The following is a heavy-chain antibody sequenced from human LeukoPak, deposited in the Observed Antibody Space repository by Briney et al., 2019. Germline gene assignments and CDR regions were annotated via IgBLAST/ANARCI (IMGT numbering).Heavy chain of an antibody. CDR2: IRSKAYGGTT. CDR3: TRSGSYYYYYYMDV. D-gene: IGHD1-26*01. V-gene: IGHV3-49*04. J-gene: IGHJ6*03. CDR1: GFTFGDYA. Sequence: GSLRLSCTASGFTFGDYAMSWVRQAPGKGLEWVGFIRSKAYGGTTEYAASVKGRFTISRDDSKSIAYLQMNSLKTEDTAVYYCTRSGSYYYYYYMDVWGKGTTVTISS.